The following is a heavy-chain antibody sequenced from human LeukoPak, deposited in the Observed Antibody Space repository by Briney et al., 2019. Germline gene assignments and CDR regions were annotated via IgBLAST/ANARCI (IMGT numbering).Heavy chain of an antibody. CDR3: ARGDYPAP. Sequence: SETLSLTCTVSGGSISSYYWSWIRQPPGKGLEWIGYIYYSGSTNYNPSLKSRVTISVDTSKNQFSLKLSSVTAADTAVYYCARGDYPAPWGQGTLVTVSS. CDR2: IYYSGST. CDR1: GGSISSYY. V-gene: IGHV4-59*01. J-gene: IGHJ1*01. D-gene: IGHD4-11*01.